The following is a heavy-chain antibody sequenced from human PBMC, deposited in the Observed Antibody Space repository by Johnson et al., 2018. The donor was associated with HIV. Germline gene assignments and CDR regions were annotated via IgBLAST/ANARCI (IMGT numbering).Heavy chain of an antibody. Sequence: VQLVESGGGLVQPGGSLRLSCAASGFTVSGNYMSWVRQAPGKGLEWVSVLSTGGSTYSADSVKGRFTISRDNSKNTLDLQMNNLRAEDTAVYYCARQLGSDAFDIWGQGTMVTVSS. CDR2: LSTGGST. CDR3: ARQLGSDAFDI. V-gene: IGHV3-66*04. CDR1: GFTVSGNY. J-gene: IGHJ3*02. D-gene: IGHD7-27*01.